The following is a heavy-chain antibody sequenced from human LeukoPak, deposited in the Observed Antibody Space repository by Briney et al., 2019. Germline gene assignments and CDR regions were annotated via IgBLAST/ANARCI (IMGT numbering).Heavy chain of an antibody. CDR3: ARGGPTGSRSYYYYGMDV. CDR2: INPNSGGT. J-gene: IGHJ6*02. Sequence: ASVKVSCKASGYTFTGYYMHWVRQAPGQGLEWMGWINPNSGGTSYAQKFQGRVTMTRDTSISTAYMELSRLRSDDTAVYYCARGGPTGSRSYYYYGMDVWGQGTTVTVSS. D-gene: IGHD1-1*01. CDR1: GYTFTGYY. V-gene: IGHV1-2*02.